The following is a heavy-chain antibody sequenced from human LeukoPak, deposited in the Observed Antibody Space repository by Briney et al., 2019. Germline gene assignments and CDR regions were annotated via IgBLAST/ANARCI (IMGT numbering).Heavy chain of an antibody. CDR2: INTDGSST. V-gene: IGHV3-74*01. J-gene: IGHJ5*02. Sequence: GGSLRLSCAASGFIFNSYYMHWVRQAPGKGLVWVSRINTDGSSTSYADSVKGRFTISRDNAKNTLYLQMNSLRAEDTAVYYCARDRSNRSDFDPWGQGTLVTVSS. CDR1: GFIFNSYY. CDR3: ARDRSNRSDFDP. D-gene: IGHD2-15*01.